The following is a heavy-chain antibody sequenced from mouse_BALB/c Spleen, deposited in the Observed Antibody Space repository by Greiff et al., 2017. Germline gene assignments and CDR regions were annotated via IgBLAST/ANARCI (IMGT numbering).Heavy chain of an antibody. V-gene: IGHV1S22*01. CDR3: AERDYCNHFAY. J-gene: IGHJ3*01. CDR1: GYTFTSYW. CDR2: IYPGSGST. D-gene: IGHD2-1*01. Sequence: LQQPGSELVRPGASVKLSCKASGYTFTSYWMHWVKQRPGQGLEWIGNIYPGSGSTNYNEKFKGKATLTADKSSSTAYMQLSSLTSEDSAVYFCAERDYCNHFAYWGQGTLVTVSA.